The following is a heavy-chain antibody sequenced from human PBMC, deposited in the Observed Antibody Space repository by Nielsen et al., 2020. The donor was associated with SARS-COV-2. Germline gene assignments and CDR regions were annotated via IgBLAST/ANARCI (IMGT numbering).Heavy chain of an antibody. CDR3: ARDPLQSDPYGMDV. CDR2: IYYSGST. D-gene: IGHD4-11*01. J-gene: IGHJ6*02. V-gene: IGHV4-31*03. Sequence: SETLSLTCTVSGGSISSGGYYWSWIRQHPGKGLEWIGYIYYSGSTYYNPSLESRVTISVDTSKNQFSLKLSSVTAADTAVYYCARDPLQSDPYGMDVWGQGTTVTVSS. CDR1: GGSISSGGYY.